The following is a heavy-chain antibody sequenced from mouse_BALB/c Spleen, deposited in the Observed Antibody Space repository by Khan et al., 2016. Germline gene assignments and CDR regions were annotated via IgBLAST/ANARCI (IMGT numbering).Heavy chain of an antibody. J-gene: IGHJ3*01. CDR2: ISSGGGST. D-gene: IGHD2-3*01. CDR1: GFAFSSYD. CDR3: ARHDGYYGGFAY. V-gene: IGHV5-12-1*01. Sequence: EVELVESGGGLVNPGGSLKLSCAASGFAFSSYDMSWVRQTPEKRLEWVAYISSGGGSTYYPDTVKGRFTISRDNAKNTLYLQMSSLKSEDTAMYYCARHDGYYGGFAYWGQGTLVTVSA.